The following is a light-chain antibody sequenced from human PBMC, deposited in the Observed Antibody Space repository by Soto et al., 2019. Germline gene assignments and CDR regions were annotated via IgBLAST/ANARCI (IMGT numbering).Light chain of an antibody. V-gene: IGKV2-28*01. J-gene: IGKJ5*01. CDR3: MQSLQTPIT. CDR1: QSLLHSNGYNY. CDR2: LGS. Sequence: DIVMTQSPVSLPVTPGEPASISCRSSQSLLHSNGYNYLDWYLQKPGQSPQLLIYLGSNRASGVPDRFSGSGSGTDFTLKISRVEAEDVGVYYCMQSLQTPITFGQGTRLETK.